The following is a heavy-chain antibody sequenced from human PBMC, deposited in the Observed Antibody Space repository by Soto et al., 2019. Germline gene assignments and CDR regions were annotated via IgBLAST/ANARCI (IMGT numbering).Heavy chain of an antibody. CDR1: GYTFTSYD. CDR2: MNPNSCNT. Sequence: QVQLVQSGAEVKKPGASVKVSCKASGYTFTSYDINWVRQATGQGLEWMGWMNPNSCNTGYAQKCQGRLTMTRNTSISTAYMALSSLRSEDTAVYYCAKSIRRLPGVHYYNGMDVWGQGTTVTVSS. D-gene: IGHD3-10*01. CDR3: AKSIRRLPGVHYYNGMDV. J-gene: IGHJ6*02. V-gene: IGHV1-8*01.